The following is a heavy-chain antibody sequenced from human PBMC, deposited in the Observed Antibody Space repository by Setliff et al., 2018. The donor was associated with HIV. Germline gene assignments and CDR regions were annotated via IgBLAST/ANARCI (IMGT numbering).Heavy chain of an antibody. D-gene: IGHD4-4*01. Sequence: SETLSLTCTVAGGSTSSSSYYWGWIRQPPGMGLEWIASIYHNGNTYYNPSLKSRVTMSVDTSKNQFSLKLSSVTAADTAVYYCATSLITVPPDAFDVWGQGTMVTVSS. J-gene: IGHJ3*01. CDR1: GGSTSSSSYY. CDR2: IYHNGNT. V-gene: IGHV4-39*07. CDR3: ATSLITVPPDAFDV.